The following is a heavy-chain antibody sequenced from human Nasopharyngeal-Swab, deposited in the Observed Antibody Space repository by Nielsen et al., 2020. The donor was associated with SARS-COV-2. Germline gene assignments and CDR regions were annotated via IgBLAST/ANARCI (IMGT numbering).Heavy chain of an antibody. CDR1: CYTFTRYS. J-gene: IGHJ5*02. D-gene: IGHD2-15*01. CDR3: ARGGDPREVVAATDCFDP. V-gene: IGHV1-46*01. CDR2: INPGGGSA. Sequence: ASVKVSCKASCYTFTRYSIHWVRQAPGQGLEWMGIINPGGGSARYSQNFQGRVTMTRDTSTNTVYMELYSLTSEDTAVYYCARGGDPREVVAATDCFDPWGQGTLVTVSS.